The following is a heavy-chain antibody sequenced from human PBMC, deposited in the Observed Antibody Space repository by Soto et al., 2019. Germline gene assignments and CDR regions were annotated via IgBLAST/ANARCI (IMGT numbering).Heavy chain of an antibody. V-gene: IGHV3-30*04. CDR1: GFTFSSYA. CDR3: ARAYYDSSGYYYYYYGMDV. CDR2: ISYDGSSK. Sequence: GGSLRLSCAASGFTFSSYAMHWVRQAPGKGLEWVAVISYDGSSKYYADSVKGRFTISRDNSKNTLYLQMNSLRAEDTAVYYCARAYYDSSGYYYYYYGMDVWGQGSTVTVSS. J-gene: IGHJ6*02. D-gene: IGHD3-22*01.